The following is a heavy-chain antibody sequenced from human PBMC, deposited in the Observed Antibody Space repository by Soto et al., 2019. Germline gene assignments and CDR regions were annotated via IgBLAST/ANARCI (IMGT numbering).Heavy chain of an antibody. Sequence: GGSLRLSCAASGFTFSSYEMNWVRQAPGKGLEWVSYISSSGSTIYYADSVKGRFTISRDNAKNSLYLQMNSLRAEDTAVYYCARDKWGSSSWYEYAERAYYYYGMDVWGQGTTVTVS. CDR3: ARDKWGSSSWYEYAERAYYYYGMDV. CDR2: ISSSGSTI. J-gene: IGHJ6*02. D-gene: IGHD6-13*01. CDR1: GFTFSSYE. V-gene: IGHV3-48*03.